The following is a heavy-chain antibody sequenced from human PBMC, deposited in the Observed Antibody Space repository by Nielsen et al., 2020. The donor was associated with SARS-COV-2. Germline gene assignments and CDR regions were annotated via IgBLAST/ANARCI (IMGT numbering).Heavy chain of an antibody. Sequence: GGSLRLSCAASKFTFNSYAMSWVRQAPGKGLEWVSAISGNGDTTYYADFVKGRFIISRDNSKNTLYLEMNSLRADDTAVYYCANGPGSWDYWGQGTLVTVSS. CDR3: ANGPGSWDY. J-gene: IGHJ4*02. D-gene: IGHD1-26*01. CDR1: KFTFNSYA. CDR2: ISGNGDTT. V-gene: IGHV3-23*01.